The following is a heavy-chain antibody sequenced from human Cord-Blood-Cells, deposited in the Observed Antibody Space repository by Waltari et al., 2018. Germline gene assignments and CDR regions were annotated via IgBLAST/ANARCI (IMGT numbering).Heavy chain of an antibody. J-gene: IGHJ4*02. CDR2: IYYSGRT. D-gene: IGHD6-6*01. Sequence: QLQLQESGPGLVKPSETLSLTCIVSGGSISSSSYYWGWIRQPPGKGLEWIGSIYYSGRTYYNPSLKSRVTISVDTSKNQFSLKLSSVTAADTAVYYCARLTKQLGFDYWGQGTLVTVSS. CDR3: ARLTKQLGFDY. V-gene: IGHV4-39*01. CDR1: GGSISSSSYY.